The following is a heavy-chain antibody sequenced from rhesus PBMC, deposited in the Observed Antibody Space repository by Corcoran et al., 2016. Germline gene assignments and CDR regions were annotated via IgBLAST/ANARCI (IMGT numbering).Heavy chain of an antibody. CDR3: AVLWTGYYSRFDY. V-gene: IGHV4-173*01. Sequence: QLQLQESGPGLVKPSETLSLTCAVSGGSISSNYWSWIRQPPGKGLEWIGPCSGSGGTTDYNPSLKGCVTISTDTSKNQFSLKLSSVTAADTAVYYCAVLWTGYYSRFDYWGQGVLVTVSS. D-gene: IGHD3-3*01. J-gene: IGHJ4*01. CDR2: CSGSGGTT. CDR1: GGSISSNY.